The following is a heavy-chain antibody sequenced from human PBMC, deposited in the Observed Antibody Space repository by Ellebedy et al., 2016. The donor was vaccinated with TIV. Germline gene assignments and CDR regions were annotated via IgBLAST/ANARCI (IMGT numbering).Heavy chain of an antibody. CDR2: IKQDGSEK. V-gene: IGHV3-7*01. Sequence: GESLKISXAASGFTFSSYWITWVRQAPGKGLEWVANIKQDGSEKYYVDSVKGRFTISRDNAKNSLYLQMNSLRAEDTAVYYCARESRVLGYWGQGTLVTVSS. D-gene: IGHD3-16*01. CDR1: GFTFSSYW. J-gene: IGHJ4*02. CDR3: ARESRVLGY.